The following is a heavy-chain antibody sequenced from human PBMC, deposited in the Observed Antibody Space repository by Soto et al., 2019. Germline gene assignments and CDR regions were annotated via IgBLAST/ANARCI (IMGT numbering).Heavy chain of an antibody. D-gene: IGHD5-12*01. V-gene: IGHV3-23*01. CDR2: ISGSGGST. J-gene: IGHJ4*02. Sequence: GGSLRLSCAASGFTFSSYAMSWVRQAPGEGLEWVSAISGSGGSTYYADSVKGRFTISRDNSKNTLYLQMNSLRAEDTAVYYCAKPQIGGVATTAFDYWGQGTLLTVSS. CDR3: AKPQIGGVATTAFDY. CDR1: GFTFSSYA.